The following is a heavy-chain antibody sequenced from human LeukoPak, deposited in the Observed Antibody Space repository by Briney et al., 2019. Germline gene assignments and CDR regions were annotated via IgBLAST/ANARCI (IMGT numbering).Heavy chain of an antibody. CDR1: GFTVGTNY. CDR3: ARFIAAGYYFDY. D-gene: IGHD6-13*01. Sequence: HPGGSLRLSCAASGFTVGTNYMSWVRQDPGKGLEWVSIIYSGGSTYYADSVKGRFTISRDSSKNTLYLQMNSLRAEDTAVYYCARFIAAGYYFDYWGQGTLVTVSS. V-gene: IGHV3-53*01. J-gene: IGHJ4*02. CDR2: IYSGGST.